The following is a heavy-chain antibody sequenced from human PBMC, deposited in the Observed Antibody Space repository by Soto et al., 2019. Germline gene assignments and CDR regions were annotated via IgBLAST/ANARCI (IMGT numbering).Heavy chain of an antibody. J-gene: IGHJ2*01. CDR3: ARVTVTTFRYFDL. CDR1: GGSISSGGYY. Sequence: PSETLSLTCTVSGGSISSGGYYWSWIRQHPGKGLEWIGYIYYSGSTYYNPSLKSRVTISVDTSKNQFSLKLSSVTAADTAVYYCARVTVTTFRYFDLWGRGTLVTVSS. V-gene: IGHV4-31*03. CDR2: IYYSGST. D-gene: IGHD4-17*01.